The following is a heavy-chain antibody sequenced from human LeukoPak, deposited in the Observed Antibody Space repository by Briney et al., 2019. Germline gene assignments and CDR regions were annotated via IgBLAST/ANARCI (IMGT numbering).Heavy chain of an antibody. CDR3: ARDSGVLRYFDWKLDY. V-gene: IGHV3-30*04. Sequence: GGSLRLSCAGSGFIFNDYTMHWVRQAPGKGLEWVAVISYDGSNKYYADSVKGRFTISRDNSKNTLYLQMNSLRAEDTAVYYCARDSGVLRYFDWKLDYWGQGTLVTVSS. CDR2: ISYDGSNK. J-gene: IGHJ4*02. CDR1: GFIFNDYT. D-gene: IGHD3-9*01.